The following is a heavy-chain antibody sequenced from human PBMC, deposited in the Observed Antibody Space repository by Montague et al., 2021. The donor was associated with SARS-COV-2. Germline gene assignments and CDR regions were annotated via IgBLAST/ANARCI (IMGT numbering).Heavy chain of an antibody. CDR2: IYYTGNT. D-gene: IGHD3-22*01. CDR1: GGSITNNIDY. Sequence: SETLSLTCTVSGGSITNNIDYWAWIRQPPGKGLEWIGSIYYTGNTYYNPSLKSRITISVVTSKNHFTLKLSSVTAAETAVYYCARLKRYVDSSRSPFAFDFWGQGTKVTVSS. CDR3: ARLKRYVDSSRSPFAFDF. V-gene: IGHV4-39*02. J-gene: IGHJ3*01.